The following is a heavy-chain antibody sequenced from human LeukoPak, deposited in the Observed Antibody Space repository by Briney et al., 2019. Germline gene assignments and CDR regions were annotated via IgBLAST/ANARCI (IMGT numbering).Heavy chain of an antibody. V-gene: IGHV3-7*03. Sequence: GGPLRLSSAASGFTFSSYWMSWVRQTPGKGLEWVANIKKDGSEKYYVDSVKGRLTISRDNAENSLYLQRNSLRAEDTAVYYCARDWLQRTADSWGQGTLVTVSS. D-gene: IGHD6-25*01. CDR2: IKKDGSEK. CDR3: ARDWLQRTADS. CDR1: GFTFSSYW. J-gene: IGHJ4*02.